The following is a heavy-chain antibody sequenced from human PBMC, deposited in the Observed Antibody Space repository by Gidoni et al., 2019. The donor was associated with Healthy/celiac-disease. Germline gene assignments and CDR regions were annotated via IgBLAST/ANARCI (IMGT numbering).Heavy chain of an antibody. CDR2: IWYDGSNK. CDR1: GFTFSSYG. J-gene: IGHJ2*01. Sequence: QVQLVESGGGVVQPGRSLRLSCAASGFTFSSYGMHWVRQAPGKGLEWVAVIWYDGSNKYYADSVKGRFTISRDNSKNTLYLQMNSLRAEDTAVYYCARGDSSGYYLYWYFDLWGRGTLVTVSS. V-gene: IGHV3-33*01. D-gene: IGHD3-22*01. CDR3: ARGDSSGYYLYWYFDL.